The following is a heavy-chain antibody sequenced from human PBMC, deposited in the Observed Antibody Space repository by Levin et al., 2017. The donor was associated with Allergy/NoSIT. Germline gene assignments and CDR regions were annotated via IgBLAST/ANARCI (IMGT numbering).Heavy chain of an antibody. CDR1: GYSFTSYW. D-gene: IGHD4/OR15-4a*01. V-gene: IGHV5-10-1*01. CDR2: IDPSDSYT. Sequence: GESLKISCKGSGYSFTSYWISWVRQMPGKGLEWMGRIDPSDSYTNYSPSFQGHVTISADKSISTAYLQWSSLKASDTAMYYCVWSYRSRGYFDYWGQGTLVTVSS. CDR3: VWSYRSRGYFDY. J-gene: IGHJ4*02.